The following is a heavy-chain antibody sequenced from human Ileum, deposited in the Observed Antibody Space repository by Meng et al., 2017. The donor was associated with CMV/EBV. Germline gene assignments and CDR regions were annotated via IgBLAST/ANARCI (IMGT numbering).Heavy chain of an antibody. J-gene: IGHJ6*02. CDR1: GLTVNNHY. Sequence: ETLSLSCAASGLTVNNHYLTWVRQAPGKGLEWVSVFYSGGSTYYADSVKGRFTISRDSSKNTLYLQMNSLRVEDTAVYYCARDMYWNQAYHGMDVWGQGTTVTVSS. CDR3: ARDMYWNQAYHGMDV. D-gene: IGHD2-8*02. V-gene: IGHV3-66*02. CDR2: FYSGGST.